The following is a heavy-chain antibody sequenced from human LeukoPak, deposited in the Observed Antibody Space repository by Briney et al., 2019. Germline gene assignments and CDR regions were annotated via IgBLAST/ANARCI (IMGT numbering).Heavy chain of an antibody. J-gene: IGHJ4*02. CDR2: IRSKAYGGTT. CDR1: GFTFGDYA. CDR3: TTYKQLVKN. D-gene: IGHD6-13*01. Sequence: GRSLRLSCTASGFTFGDYAMSWVRQAPGKGLEWVGFIRSKAYGGTTEYAASVKGRSTISRDDSKSIAYLQMNSLKTEDTAVYYCTTYKQLVKNWGQGTLVTVSS. V-gene: IGHV3-49*04.